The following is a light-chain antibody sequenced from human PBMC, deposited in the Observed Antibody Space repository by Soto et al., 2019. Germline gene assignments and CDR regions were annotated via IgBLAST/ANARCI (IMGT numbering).Light chain of an antibody. CDR1: QTVTDY. J-gene: IGKJ1*01. CDR3: QQSYSTLTWT. V-gene: IGKV1-39*01. Sequence: IQWPQSPSSLSASVRDSVTITCRARQTVTDYLNWYQHQPGKAPKLLIYAASTLQSGVPSRFSGSGSGTDFTLTISSLQPEDFATYYCQQSYSTLTWTFGQGTKVDIK. CDR2: AAS.